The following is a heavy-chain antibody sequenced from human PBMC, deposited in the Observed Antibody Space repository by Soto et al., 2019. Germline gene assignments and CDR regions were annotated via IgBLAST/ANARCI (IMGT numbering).Heavy chain of an antibody. V-gene: IGHV3-23*01. CDR3: AKDRDSGYDLVFGYFDY. J-gene: IGHJ4*02. Sequence: GGSLRLSCAASGFTFSSYAMSWVRQDPGKGLEWVSAISGSGGSTYYADSVKGRFTISRDNSKNTLYLQMNSLRAEDTAVYYCAKDRDSGYDLVFGYFDYWGQGTLVTVSS. D-gene: IGHD5-12*01. CDR2: ISGSGGST. CDR1: GFTFSSYA.